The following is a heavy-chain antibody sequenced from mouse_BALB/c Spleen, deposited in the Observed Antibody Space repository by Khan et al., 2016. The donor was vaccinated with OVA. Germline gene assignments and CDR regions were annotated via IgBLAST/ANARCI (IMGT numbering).Heavy chain of an antibody. Sequence: QVQLKESGPGLVQPSQSLSITCTVSGFSLTNYSVHWVRQSPGKGLEWLGVIWSAGSTDYNAAFISRLTIRKDNSRSQVFFKMNSLQTNDTAKYYCARRGYGYGRGALFAYWGQGTLVTVSA. CDR3: ARRGYGYGRGALFAY. J-gene: IGHJ3*01. V-gene: IGHV2-2*02. D-gene: IGHD2-2*01. CDR1: GFSLTNYS. CDR2: IWSAGST.